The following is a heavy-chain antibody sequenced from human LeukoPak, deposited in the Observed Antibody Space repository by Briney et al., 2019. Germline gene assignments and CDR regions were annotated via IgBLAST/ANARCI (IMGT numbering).Heavy chain of an antibody. CDR1: GYTFTGYY. Sequence: ASVKVSCKASGYTFTGYYMHWVRQAPGQGLEWMGWINPNSGGTNYAEKFQGRVTMTRDTSSNTAYMELSGLRSDDTAVYYCARSATITSAGDIWGQGTMVTVSS. CDR3: ARSATITSAGDI. D-gene: IGHD1-26*01. CDR2: INPNSGGT. J-gene: IGHJ3*02. V-gene: IGHV1-2*02.